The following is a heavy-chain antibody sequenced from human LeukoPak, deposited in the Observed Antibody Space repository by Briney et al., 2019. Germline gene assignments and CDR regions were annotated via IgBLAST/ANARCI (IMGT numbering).Heavy chain of an antibody. Sequence: SETLSLTCTVSGGSVNSGSYYWNWVRRPPGKGLEWIGEIYHSGSTNYNPSLKSRVTISVDKSKNQFSLKLSSVTAADTAVYYCARVGSWLKMVDYWGQGTLVTVSS. CDR1: GGSVNSGSYY. D-gene: IGHD6-13*01. CDR3: ARVGSWLKMVDY. J-gene: IGHJ4*02. V-gene: IGHV4-39*07. CDR2: IYHSGST.